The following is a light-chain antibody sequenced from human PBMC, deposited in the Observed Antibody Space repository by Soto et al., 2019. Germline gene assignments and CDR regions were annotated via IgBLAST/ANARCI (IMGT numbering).Light chain of an antibody. V-gene: IGKV3-11*01. CDR2: DAS. CDR3: QQRSSWPPTPI. CDR1: QSVSNY. Sequence: EIVLTQSPATLSLSPGESATLSCRASQSVSNYLAWYQQKPGQAPRLLIYDASNRATGIPARFSGSGSGTDFTLTISSLEPEDFAVYYCQQRSSWPPTPIFGGGTKVEI. J-gene: IGKJ4*01.